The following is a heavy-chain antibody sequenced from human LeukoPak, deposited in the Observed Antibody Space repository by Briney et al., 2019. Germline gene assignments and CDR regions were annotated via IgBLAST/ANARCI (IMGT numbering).Heavy chain of an antibody. V-gene: IGHV1-46*01. Sequence: ASVKVSCKASGNIFTNYHIHWVRLAPGRGLEWMGAVYTDGGTITNTRSFQHGRVTMTRDVSTRTVYMELSSLSSEDTAMYYCARSHETFSYDTSGYYTFDSWGQGTLVTVSS. CDR1: GNIFTNYH. J-gene: IGHJ4*02. CDR2: VYTDGGTI. D-gene: IGHD3-22*01. CDR3: ARSHETFSYDTSGYYTFDS.